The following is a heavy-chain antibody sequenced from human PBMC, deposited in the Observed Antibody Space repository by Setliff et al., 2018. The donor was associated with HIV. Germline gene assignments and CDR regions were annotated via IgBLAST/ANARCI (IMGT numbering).Heavy chain of an antibody. CDR2: IYFSGSA. Sequence: SETLSLTCTVSGGSISRDSFYWGWFRQPPGEGLEWIGYIYFSGSATHNPSLKSPASISVGTSKNQFYLKLSSVTAADTAVYYCARGRVFCGRDSCYNFDYWGQGILVTVSS. V-gene: IGHV4-31*01. CDR1: GGSISRDSFY. CDR3: ARGRVFCGRDSCYNFDY. D-gene: IGHD2-21*02. J-gene: IGHJ4*02.